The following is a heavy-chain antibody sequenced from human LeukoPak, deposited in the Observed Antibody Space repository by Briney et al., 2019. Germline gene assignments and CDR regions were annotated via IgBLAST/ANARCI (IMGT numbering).Heavy chain of an antibody. J-gene: IGHJ4*02. Sequence: PGGSLRLSCAASGFTFSSYAMSWVRQAPGKGLEWVAVISYDGGNKYYADSVKGRFTISRDNSKNTLYLQMNSLRAEDTAVYYCARDVEMATITFVDYWGQGTLVTVSS. CDR1: GFTFSSYA. CDR3: ARDVEMATITFVDY. V-gene: IGHV3-30*04. D-gene: IGHD5-24*01. CDR2: ISYDGGNK.